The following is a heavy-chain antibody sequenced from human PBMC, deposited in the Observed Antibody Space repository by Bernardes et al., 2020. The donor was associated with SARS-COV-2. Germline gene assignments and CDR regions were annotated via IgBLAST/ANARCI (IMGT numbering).Heavy chain of an antibody. D-gene: IGHD3-22*01. Sequence: GGSLRLSCAASGFTFSSYEMNWVRQAPGKGLEWVSYISSSGSTIYYADSVKGRFTISRDNAKNSLYLQMNSLGAEDTAVYYCARETMISVVDYWGQGTLVTVSS. J-gene: IGHJ4*02. CDR2: ISSSGSTI. CDR3: ARETMISVVDY. V-gene: IGHV3-48*03. CDR1: GFTFSSYE.